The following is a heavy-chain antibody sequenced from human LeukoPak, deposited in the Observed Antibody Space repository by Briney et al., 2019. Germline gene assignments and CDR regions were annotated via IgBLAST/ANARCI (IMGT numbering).Heavy chain of an antibody. CDR3: ARHTKRAFDI. CDR1: GFTFSSYW. J-gene: IGHJ3*02. V-gene: IGHV3-7*01. Sequence: GGSLRLSCAASGFTFSSYWMTWVRQAPGKGLEWVANIKQDGSEKYYVDSVKGRFTISRDNAMNSLYLQMNSLRAEDTAVFYCARHTKRAFDIWGQGTMVTVSS. CDR2: IKQDGSEK.